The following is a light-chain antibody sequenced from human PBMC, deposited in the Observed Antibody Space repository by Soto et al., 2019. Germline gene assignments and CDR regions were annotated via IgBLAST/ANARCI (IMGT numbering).Light chain of an antibody. J-gene: IGKJ4*01. CDR2: AAS. CDR1: QGIGIY. V-gene: IGKV1-9*01. Sequence: IQLTQSPSSLSASVGDRVTITCRASQGIGIYLAWYHQKPGKAPKLLIYAASTLQSGVPSRFSGSGSGTDLTLTISSLQPEDFATYYCQQVDSYPLTFGGGTKVEIK. CDR3: QQVDSYPLT.